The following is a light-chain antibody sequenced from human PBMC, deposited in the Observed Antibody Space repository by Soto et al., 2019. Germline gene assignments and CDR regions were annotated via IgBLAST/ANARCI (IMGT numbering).Light chain of an antibody. J-gene: IGKJ2*01. Sequence: DIQMTQSPSSLSASVGDRVTITCRASQSIGSYLNWYQHKPGRAPNVLIFATSSLQSEVPSRFSGSGSGAEFPPTISILQPEDFATYYCHLSYTTPRTFGQGTRLQIK. CDR2: ATS. CDR3: HLSYTTPRT. V-gene: IGKV1-39*01. CDR1: QSIGSY.